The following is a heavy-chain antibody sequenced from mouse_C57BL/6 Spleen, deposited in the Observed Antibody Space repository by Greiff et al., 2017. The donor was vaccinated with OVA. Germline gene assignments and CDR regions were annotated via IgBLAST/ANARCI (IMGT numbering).Heavy chain of an antibody. V-gene: IGHV1-53*01. D-gene: IGHD2-2*01. CDR3: ARGYYGYEGFAY. CDR1: GYTFTIYW. CDR2: IHPRNGGT. Sequence: VKLQQPGTDLVKPGASVKLSCKASGYTFTIYWMHWVQQRPGQGLEWIGNIHPRNGGTNYNEKFKNKATLTVDKSSSTAYMQLSSLTSEDSAVYYCARGYYGYEGFAYWGQGTLVTVSA. J-gene: IGHJ3*01.